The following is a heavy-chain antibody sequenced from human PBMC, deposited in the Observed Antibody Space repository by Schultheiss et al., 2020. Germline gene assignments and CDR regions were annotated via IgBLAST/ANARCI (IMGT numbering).Heavy chain of an antibody. V-gene: IGHV4-34*01. Sequence: SETLSLTCTVSGGSMSSYYWNWIRQPPGKGLEWTGEINHSGSTNYNPSLKSRLTISVDTSKNQFSLKLSSVTAADTAVYYCARDGYCSGGSCYLDYWGQGTLVTVSS. CDR1: GGSMSSYY. CDR3: ARDGYCSGGSCYLDY. J-gene: IGHJ4*02. CDR2: INHSGST. D-gene: IGHD2-15*01.